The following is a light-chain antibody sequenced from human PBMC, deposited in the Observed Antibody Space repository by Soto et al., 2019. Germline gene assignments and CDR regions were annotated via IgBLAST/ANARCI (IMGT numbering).Light chain of an antibody. V-gene: IGKV1-5*03. CDR1: QSISSW. CDR3: QQYHSFPRT. Sequence: DIQMTQSPSTLSASVGDRVTITCRASQSISSWLAWYQQKPGKAPKLLIYKASSLESRVPSMFSGSGSRTDFTLTISSLQPDDLATYYRQQYHSFPRTFGQGTKLEIK. CDR2: KAS. J-gene: IGKJ2*02.